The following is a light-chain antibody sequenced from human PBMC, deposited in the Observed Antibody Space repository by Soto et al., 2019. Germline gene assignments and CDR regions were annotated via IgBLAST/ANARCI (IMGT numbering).Light chain of an antibody. V-gene: IGKV3-20*01. J-gene: IGKJ1*01. CDR2: GAS. Sequence: EIVLTQSPCMLSLSPGERATLSCGASQSVSSNYLAWYQHKPGQAPRLVIYGASSRATGIPDRFSGSGSGTDFTLTIGRLEPEAFAVYYCHQYGISPPRTFGQGTKVDIK. CDR1: QSVSSNY. CDR3: HQYGISPPRT.